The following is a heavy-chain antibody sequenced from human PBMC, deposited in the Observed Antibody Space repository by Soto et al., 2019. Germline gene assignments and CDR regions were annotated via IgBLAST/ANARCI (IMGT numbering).Heavy chain of an antibody. J-gene: IGHJ3*02. CDR3: ARPKADGDYPGGAFDI. CDR1: GFTFSSYG. Sequence: QVQLVESGGGVVQPGRSLRLSCAASGFTFSSYGMHWVRQAPGKGLEWVAVIWYDGSNKYYADSVKGRFTISRDNSKNTLYLQMNSLRAEDTAVYYCARPKADGDYPGGAFDIWGQGTMVTVSS. D-gene: IGHD4-17*01. CDR2: IWYDGSNK. V-gene: IGHV3-33*01.